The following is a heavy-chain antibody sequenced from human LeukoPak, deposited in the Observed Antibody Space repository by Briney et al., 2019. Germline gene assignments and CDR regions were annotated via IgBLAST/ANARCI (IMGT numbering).Heavy chain of an antibody. CDR3: ARTKDFDY. J-gene: IGHJ4*02. V-gene: IGHV4-59*01. CDR1: GGSLSSYY. Sequence: SETLSLTCTVSGGSLSSYYWSWLRQPPGNGLEWIGYIYYSGSTNYNPSLKSRVTISVDTSKNQVSLKLSSVTAADTAVYYCARTKDFDYWGQGTLVTVSS. CDR2: IYYSGST.